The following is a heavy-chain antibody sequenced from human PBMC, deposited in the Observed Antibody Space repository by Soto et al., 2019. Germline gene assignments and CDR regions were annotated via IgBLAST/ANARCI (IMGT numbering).Heavy chain of an antibody. V-gene: IGHV1-69*01. CDR1: GGTFSSYA. CDR2: IIPIFGTA. CDR3: ARDLGASTDYYDSSGYTLDY. D-gene: IGHD3-22*01. J-gene: IGHJ4*02. Sequence: QVQLVQSGAEVKKPGSSVKVSCKASGGTFSSYAISWVRQAPGQGLEWMGGIIPIFGTANYAQKFQGRVTITADESTSTAYMELSSLRSEDTAVYYCARDLGASTDYYDSSGYTLDYWGQGTLVTVSS.